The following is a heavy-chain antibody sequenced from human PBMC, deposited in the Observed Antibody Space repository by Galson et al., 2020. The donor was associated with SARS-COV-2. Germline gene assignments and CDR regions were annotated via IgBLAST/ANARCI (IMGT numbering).Heavy chain of an antibody. J-gene: IGHJ4*02. V-gene: IGHV4-59*01. CDR1: GGSISSYY. CDR2: IYYSGST. D-gene: IGHD5-18*01. Sequence: SETLSLTCTVSGGSISSYYWSWIRQPPGKGLEWIGYIYYSGSTNYNPSLKSRVTISVDTSKNQFSLKLSSVTAADTAVYYCSRNLWLRGYFDDWGQGTLVTVSS. CDR3: SRNLWLRGYFDD.